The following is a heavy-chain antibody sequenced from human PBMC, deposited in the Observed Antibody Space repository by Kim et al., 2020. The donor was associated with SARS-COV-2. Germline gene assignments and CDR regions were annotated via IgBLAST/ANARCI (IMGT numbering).Heavy chain of an antibody. V-gene: IGHV3-23*05. J-gene: IGHJ4*02. CDR3: AQVSLEQRSHF. CDR1: GSTFTTYA. CDR2: IDNDEAKT. Sequence: GGFLRLSCAASGSTFTTYAMSWVRRAPAKGLEWVSAIDNDEAKTFYAEYVKGRFTVSRDTFKITLYLQMNSLRADDTGIYYCAQVSLEQRSHFWGQGILV. D-gene: IGHD1-1*01.